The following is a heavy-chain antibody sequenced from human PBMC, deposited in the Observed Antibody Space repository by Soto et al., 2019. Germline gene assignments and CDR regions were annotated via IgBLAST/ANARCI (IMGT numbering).Heavy chain of an antibody. V-gene: IGHV4-31*03. J-gene: IGHJ5*02. Sequence: QVQLQESGPGLVKPSQTLSLTCTVSGDSISRGGYYWNWLRQHPRKGLEWIGYIYHSGSTIYNPFPKSRVTISVDTSKNRWSLELSNVTAADTAVYYCASDGAGAYGLGWFDPWGQGILVTVSS. CDR3: ASDGAGAYGLGWFDP. CDR1: GDSISRGGYY. D-gene: IGHD2-21*01. CDR2: IYHSGST.